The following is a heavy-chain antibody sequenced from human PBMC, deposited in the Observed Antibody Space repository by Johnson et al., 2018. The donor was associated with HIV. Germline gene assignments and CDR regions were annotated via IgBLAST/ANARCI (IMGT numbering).Heavy chain of an antibody. Sequence: VQLVESGGGLVQPGGSLRLSCAASGFTFSSYDMHWVRQATGKGLEWVSGLSWNSISIRYADSVKGRFTISRDNAKNSLYLQMNSLRVEDTALYYCAKDRELLELSHAFDSWGQGTMVTVSS. D-gene: IGHD1-7*01. J-gene: IGHJ3*02. CDR3: AKDRELLELSHAFDS. CDR2: LSWNSISI. CDR1: GFTFSSYD. V-gene: IGHV3-9*01.